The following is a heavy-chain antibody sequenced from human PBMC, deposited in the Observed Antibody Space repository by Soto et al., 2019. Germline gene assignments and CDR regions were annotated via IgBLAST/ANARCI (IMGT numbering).Heavy chain of an antibody. V-gene: IGHV3-66*01. CDR2: IYTGGGT. CDR3: ARDGSGH. Sequence: EVQLVESGGGLVQPGGSLRLSCAASGLTVSTNPMSWVRQAPVKGLEWVSVIYTGGGTHYADSVKGRFTISRANSKKTVHCQMNSLRPEDTAVYYGARDGSGHWGQGTLFTVSS. J-gene: IGHJ4*02. CDR1: GLTVSTNP.